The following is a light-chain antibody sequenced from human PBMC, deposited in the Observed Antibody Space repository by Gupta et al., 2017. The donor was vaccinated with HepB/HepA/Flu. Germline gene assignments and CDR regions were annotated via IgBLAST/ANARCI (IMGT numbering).Light chain of an antibody. CDR3: GTWDNSLSAL. CDR1: SSNIGSNY. Sequence: QSVLTQPPSVSAAPGQKVTIPGSGSSSNIGSNYVSWYQQLPGTAPKLLIYDNNKRPSGIPDRFSGSKSGTAAALGITGLQTGDEADYYCGTWDNSLSALFGTGTRVTVL. V-gene: IGLV1-51*01. J-gene: IGLJ1*01. CDR2: DNN.